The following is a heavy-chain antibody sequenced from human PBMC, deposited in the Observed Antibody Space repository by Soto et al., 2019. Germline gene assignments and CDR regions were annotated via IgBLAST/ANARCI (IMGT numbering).Heavy chain of an antibody. D-gene: IGHD3-10*01. CDR1: GGSISSSSYY. CDR3: ARSTHYYGSGRPPGRFGP. V-gene: IGHV4-39*01. J-gene: IGHJ5*02. CDR2: TYYSGRT. Sequence: QLQLQESGPGLVKPSATLSLTCTVSGGSISSSSYYWGWIRQPPGKGLEWIGSTYYSGRTYYNPSLKRRVTISLDPSKNQFSLKLRSVNAAETAVYYCARSTHYYGSGRPPGRFGPWGQGTLVTVSS.